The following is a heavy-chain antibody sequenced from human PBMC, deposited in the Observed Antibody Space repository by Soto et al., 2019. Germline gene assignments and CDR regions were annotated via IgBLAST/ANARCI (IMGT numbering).Heavy chain of an antibody. D-gene: IGHD6-13*01. V-gene: IGHV3-23*01. J-gene: IGHJ6*03. Sequence: GGSLRLSCAASGFTFSSYAMSWVRQAPGKGLEWVSAISGSGGSTYYADSVKGRFTISRDNSKNTLYLQMNSLRAEDTAVYYCAKDGYSSSWYSRSLTNYYYMDVWGKGTTVTVSS. CDR2: ISGSGGST. CDR3: AKDGYSSSWYSRSLTNYYYMDV. CDR1: GFTFSSYA.